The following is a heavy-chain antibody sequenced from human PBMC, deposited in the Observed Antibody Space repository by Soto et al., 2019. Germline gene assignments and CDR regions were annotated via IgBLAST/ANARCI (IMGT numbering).Heavy chain of an antibody. CDR1: GGSISIYY. D-gene: IGHD1-26*01. J-gene: IGHJ4*02. Sequence: SETLSLTCTVSGGSISIYYWSWIRQPPGKGLEWIGYIYYSGSTNYNPSLKSRVTISVDTSKNQFSLKLSSVTAADTAVYYCAGQGLWERVPYFDYWGQGRLVTVSS. V-gene: IGHV4-59*01. CDR3: AGQGLWERVPYFDY. CDR2: IYYSGST.